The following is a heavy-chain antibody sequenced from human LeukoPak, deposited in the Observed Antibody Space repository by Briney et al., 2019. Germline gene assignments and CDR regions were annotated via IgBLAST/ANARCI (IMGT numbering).Heavy chain of an antibody. V-gene: IGHV3-74*01. J-gene: IGHJ3*01. CDR2: INSDGSNT. D-gene: IGHD1-1*01. CDR3: ARDRGTTRNPLDS. Sequence: GGSLRLSCTASGFTFSSYWMHWVRQAPGKGLVWVSRINSDGSNTKYADSVKGRFTISRDIAKNTLYLQMNSLRAEDTAVYFCARDRGTTRNPLDSWGQGTVVTASS. CDR1: GFTFSSYW.